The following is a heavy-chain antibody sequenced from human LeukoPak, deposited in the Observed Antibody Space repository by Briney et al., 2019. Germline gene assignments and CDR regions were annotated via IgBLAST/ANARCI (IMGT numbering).Heavy chain of an antibody. CDR1: GFTFSRYW. CDR3: ASPRDYGLREPFDY. D-gene: IGHD4-17*01. J-gene: IGHJ4*02. V-gene: IGHV3-7*01. CDR2: IKYDGYEE. Sequence: GGSLRLSCAASGFTFSRYWMSWMRQAPGKGLEWVANIKYDGYEEYYVDSVKGRFTISRDNARNSLYLQMNSLRAEDTAVYYCASPRDYGLREPFDYWGQGTLVTVSS.